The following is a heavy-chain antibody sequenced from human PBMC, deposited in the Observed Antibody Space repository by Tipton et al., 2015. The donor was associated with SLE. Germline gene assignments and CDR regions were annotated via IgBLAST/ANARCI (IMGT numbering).Heavy chain of an antibody. CDR1: GFTFSGYA. D-gene: IGHD4-23*01. J-gene: IGHJ4*02. Sequence: GSLRLSCAASGFTFSGYAMSWVRQAPGKGLEWVSGISGSGYSTYYADSVKGRFTISRDNSKNTLYLQMNSLRAEDTAVYYCAKDGPLDGVVNYFDYWGQGTLVSVSS. CDR3: AKDGPLDGVVNYFDY. V-gene: IGHV3-23*01. CDR2: ISGSGYST.